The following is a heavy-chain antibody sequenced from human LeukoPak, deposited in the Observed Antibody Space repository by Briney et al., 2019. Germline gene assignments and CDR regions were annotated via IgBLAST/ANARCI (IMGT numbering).Heavy chain of an antibody. Sequence: WETLALTCAVSGYSISSGYYWVWLRDPPGKGLEWIGSIYHSGSTYYNPSLKSPVTISADTSKHQFSLKLSSVTAADTAVYYCARGPNYYDSSGYYGCWFDPWGQGTLVTVSS. D-gene: IGHD3-22*01. J-gene: IGHJ5*02. CDR2: IYHSGST. V-gene: IGHV4-38-2*01. CDR1: GYSISSGYY. CDR3: ARGPNYYDSSGYYGCWFDP.